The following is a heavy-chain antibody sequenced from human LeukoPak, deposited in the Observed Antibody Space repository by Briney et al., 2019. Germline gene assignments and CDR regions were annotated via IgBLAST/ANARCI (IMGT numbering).Heavy chain of an antibody. CDR3: AKGGISGSYYFDY. J-gene: IGHJ4*02. CDR1: GFTFSSYG. Sequence: GGSLRLSCAASGFTFSSYGMHWVRQAPGKGLEWVAVISYDGSNKYYADSVKGRFTISRDNSKNTLYLQMNSLGAEDTAVYYCAKGGISGSYYFDYWGQGTLVTVSS. CDR2: ISYDGSNK. V-gene: IGHV3-30*18. D-gene: IGHD1-26*01.